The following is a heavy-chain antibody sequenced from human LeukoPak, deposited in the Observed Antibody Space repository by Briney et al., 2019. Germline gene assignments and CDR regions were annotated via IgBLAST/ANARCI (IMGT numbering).Heavy chain of an antibody. V-gene: IGHV3-30*18. J-gene: IGHJ6*02. CDR3: AKESMDYGGNYYYYYGMDV. CDR2: ISYDGSNK. Sequence: GGSLRLSCAASGFTFSSYGMHWVRQAPGKGLEWVAVISYDGSNKYYADSVKGRFTISRDNSKNTLYLQMNSLRAEDTAVYYCAKESMDYGGNYYYYYGMDVWGQGTTVTVSS. D-gene: IGHD4-23*01. CDR1: GFTFSSYG.